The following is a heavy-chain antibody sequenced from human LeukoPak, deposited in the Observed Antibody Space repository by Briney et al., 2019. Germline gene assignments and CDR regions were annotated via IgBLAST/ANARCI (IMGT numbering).Heavy chain of an antibody. J-gene: IGHJ4*02. CDR3: ARNSGYSSIWADFDY. CDR1: GGTFSSYA. D-gene: IGHD6-13*01. CDR2: IIPIFGTA. Sequence: ASVKVSCKASGGTFSSYAISWVRQAPGQGLEWMGGIIPIFGTANYAQKFQGRVTITADESTSTAYMELSSLRSEDTAVYYCARNSGYSSIWADFDYWGQGTLVTVSS. V-gene: IGHV1-69*13.